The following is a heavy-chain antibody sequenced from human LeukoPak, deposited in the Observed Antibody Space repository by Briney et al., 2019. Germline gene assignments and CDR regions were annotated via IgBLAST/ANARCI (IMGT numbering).Heavy chain of an antibody. CDR3: AKERVYDSSGHFDY. CDR2: ISYDGSNK. CDR1: GFSFSIYG. J-gene: IGHJ4*02. V-gene: IGHV3-30*18. D-gene: IGHD3-22*01. Sequence: PGGSLRLSCTASGFSFSIYGMHWVRQAPGKGLEWVAVISYDGSNKYYADSVKGRFTISRDNSKNTLYLQMNSLRPEDTAVYYCAKERVYDSSGHFDYWGQGTLVTVSS.